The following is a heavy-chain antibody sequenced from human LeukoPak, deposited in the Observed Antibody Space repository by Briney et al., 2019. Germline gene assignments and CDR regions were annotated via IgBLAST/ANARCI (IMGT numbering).Heavy chain of an antibody. Sequence: SSETLSLTCAVYGGSFSGYYWSWIRQPPGKGLEWIGEINHSGSTNYNPSLKSRVTISVDTSKNQFSLKLSSVTAADTAVYYCARHFTRTYYYGSGRINYFDYWGQGTLVIVSS. D-gene: IGHD3-10*01. V-gene: IGHV4-34*01. CDR3: ARHFTRTYYYGSGRINYFDY. J-gene: IGHJ4*02. CDR1: GGSFSGYY. CDR2: INHSGST.